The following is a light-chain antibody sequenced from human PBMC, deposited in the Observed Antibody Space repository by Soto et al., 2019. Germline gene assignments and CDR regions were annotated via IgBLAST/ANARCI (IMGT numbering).Light chain of an antibody. CDR1: SSDVGTYNY. Sequence: QSVLTQPPSASGSPGQSVTISCTGTSSDVGTYNYVSWYQQYPGKAPKVLIYEVTKRPSGVPDRFSGSKSGNTASLTVSGLQAEDEADYFCTPYAHSNILLIGGGTKVTVL. V-gene: IGLV2-8*01. CDR2: EVT. J-gene: IGLJ2*01. CDR3: TPYAHSNILL.